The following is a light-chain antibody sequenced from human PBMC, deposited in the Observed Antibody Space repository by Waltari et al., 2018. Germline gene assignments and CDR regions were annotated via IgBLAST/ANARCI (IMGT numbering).Light chain of an antibody. CDR2: DNN. Sequence: QSVLTQPPSVSAAPGQKVTISCSGSSSNIGNNPVCWYQQLPGTAPKLFIYDNNKRPSGIPDRCSGSKSATSATLGITGLQTGDEADYYCGTWDNSLRVWVFGGGTKLTVL. J-gene: IGLJ3*02. CDR1: SSNIGNNP. V-gene: IGLV1-51*01. CDR3: GTWDNSLRVWV.